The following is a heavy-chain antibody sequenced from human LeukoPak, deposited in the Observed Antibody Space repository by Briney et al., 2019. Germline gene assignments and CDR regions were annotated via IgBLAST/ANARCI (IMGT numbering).Heavy chain of an antibody. CDR1: GFTFSSYS. V-gene: IGHV3-21*01. CDR2: ISSSSSYI. J-gene: IGHJ5*02. CDR3: ARGVGLLWFGELLLNWFDP. D-gene: IGHD3-10*01. Sequence: PGGSLRLSCAASGFTFSSYSMNWVRQAPGKGLEWASSISSSSSYIYYADSVKGRFTISRDNAKNSLYLQMNSLRAEDTAVYYCARGVGLLWFGELLLNWFDPWGQGTLVTVSS.